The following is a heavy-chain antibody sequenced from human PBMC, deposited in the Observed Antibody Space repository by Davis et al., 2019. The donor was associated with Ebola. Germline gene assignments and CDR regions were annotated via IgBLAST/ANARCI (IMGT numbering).Heavy chain of an antibody. Sequence: PGGSLRLSCAASGFSFSSYAMSWVRQAPGKGLAWVSRIDSDGSGTSYADSVEGRFTISRDSARNTLYLQMNSLRAEDTAVYYCGSVFESWGQGTLVTVSS. CDR2: IDSDGSGT. J-gene: IGHJ4*02. V-gene: IGHV3-74*01. CDR3: GSVFES. CDR1: GFSFSSYA.